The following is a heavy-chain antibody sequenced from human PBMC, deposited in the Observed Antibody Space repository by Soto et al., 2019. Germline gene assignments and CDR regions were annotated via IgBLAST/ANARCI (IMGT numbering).Heavy chain of an antibody. Sequence: QVTLQESGPTLVKPTQTLTLTCSLSGLSVSTSGVGVGWIRQPPGKALEWLALIYWDDDKRYSPSLKSRLTIXTDTSKNQVVLIVTNMDPVDTGTYYCAHRRGSGPWFWGQGTLVTVSS. J-gene: IGHJ4*02. CDR1: GLSVSTSGVG. CDR3: AHRRGSGPWF. D-gene: IGHD3-10*01. V-gene: IGHV2-5*02. CDR2: IYWDDDK.